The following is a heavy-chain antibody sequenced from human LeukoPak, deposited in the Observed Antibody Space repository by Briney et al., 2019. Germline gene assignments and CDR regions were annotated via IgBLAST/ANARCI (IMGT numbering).Heavy chain of an antibody. D-gene: IGHD6-19*01. CDR2: IKQDGSEK. J-gene: IGHJ4*02. CDR1: GFTFSSYW. Sequence: PGGSLRLSCAASGFTFSSYWMSWVCQAPGKGLEWVANIKQDGSEKYYVDSVKGRFTISRDNAKNSLYLQMNSLGAEDTAVYYCARDYLGSSSGWYPRVYWGQGTLVTVSS. V-gene: IGHV3-7*01. CDR3: ARDYLGSSSGWYPRVY.